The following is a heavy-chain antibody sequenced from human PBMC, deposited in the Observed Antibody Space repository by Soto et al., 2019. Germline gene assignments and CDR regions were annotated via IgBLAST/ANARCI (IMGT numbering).Heavy chain of an antibody. CDR1: GFTFSSYG. J-gene: IGHJ6*02. CDR3: ARDPSLVAATYYYYGMDV. D-gene: IGHD2-15*01. Sequence: VGSLRLSCAASGFTFSSYGMHWVRQAPGKGLEWVAVIWYDGSNKYYADSVKGRFTISRDNSKNTLYLQMNSLRAEDTAVYYCARDPSLVAATYYYYGMDVWGQGTTVTVSS. CDR2: IWYDGSNK. V-gene: IGHV3-33*01.